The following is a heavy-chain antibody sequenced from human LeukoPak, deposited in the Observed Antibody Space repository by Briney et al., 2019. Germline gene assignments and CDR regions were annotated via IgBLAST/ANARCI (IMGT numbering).Heavy chain of an antibody. CDR2: ISSSGSTI. CDR1: GLTVSSNY. Sequence: GGSLRLSCAASGLTVSSNYMSWVRQAPGKGLEWVSYISSSGSTIYYADSVKGRFTISRDNAKNSLYLQMYSLRAEDTAVYYCAELGITMFGGVWGKGTTVTISS. D-gene: IGHD3-10*02. CDR3: AELGITMFGGV. V-gene: IGHV3-11*04. J-gene: IGHJ6*04.